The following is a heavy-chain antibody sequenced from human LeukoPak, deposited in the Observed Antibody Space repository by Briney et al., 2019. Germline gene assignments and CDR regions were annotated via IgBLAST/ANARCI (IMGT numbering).Heavy chain of an antibody. V-gene: IGHV3-48*03. J-gene: IGHJ4*02. CDR2: ISSSGSTI. Sequence: PGGSLRLSCAASGFTFSSYEMNWVRQAPGKGLEWVSYISSSGSTIYYADSVKGRFTISRDNAKNSLYLQMNSLRAEDTAVYYCARDISREINAYYGSGNDQILGYWGQGTLVTVSS. CDR1: GFTFSSYE. CDR3: ARDISREINAYYGSGNDQILGY. D-gene: IGHD3-10*01.